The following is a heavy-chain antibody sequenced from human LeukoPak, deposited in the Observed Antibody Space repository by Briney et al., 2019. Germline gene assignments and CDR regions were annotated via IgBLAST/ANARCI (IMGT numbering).Heavy chain of an antibody. V-gene: IGHV4-39*07. J-gene: IGHJ4*02. Sequence: SETLSLACTVSGGSISSSNYYWGWIRQPPGKRLEWIGNMYYSGSTYYNPSIKSRVTISVDTSKNHFSLKLSSVTAADTAVYYCARSGSYSGPYVYWGQGTVVTVSS. CDR1: GGSISSSNYY. CDR2: MYYSGST. D-gene: IGHD1-26*01. CDR3: ARSGSYSGPYVY.